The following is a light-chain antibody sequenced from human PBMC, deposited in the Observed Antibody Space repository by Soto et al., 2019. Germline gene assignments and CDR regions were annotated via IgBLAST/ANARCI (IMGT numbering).Light chain of an antibody. CDR1: SSDVGNYNF. Sequence: ALTQPASVSGSPGQSITISCTGTSSDVGNYNFVSWFQQHPGNAPKLMIYEVTSRPSGVSNRFSGSKSGNTASLTISGLQAEDEADYYCTSYTTSSTLVFGGGTKLTVL. CDR2: EVT. V-gene: IGLV2-14*01. J-gene: IGLJ3*02. CDR3: TSYTTSSTLV.